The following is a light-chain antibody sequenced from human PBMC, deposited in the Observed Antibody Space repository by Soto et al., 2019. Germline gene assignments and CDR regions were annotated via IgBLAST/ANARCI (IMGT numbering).Light chain of an antibody. CDR2: YDR. J-gene: IGLJ2*01. CDR1: EIGSKS. V-gene: IGLV3-21*04. CDR3: QVWDSGSDHVV. Sequence: SYELTQPPSVSVAPGKTARITCGESEIGSKSVHWYLQKPGQAPVLVIYYDRHRPSGIPERFSGSNSGNTATLTISRVEAGDEADYYCQVWDSGSDHVVFGGGTKVTVL.